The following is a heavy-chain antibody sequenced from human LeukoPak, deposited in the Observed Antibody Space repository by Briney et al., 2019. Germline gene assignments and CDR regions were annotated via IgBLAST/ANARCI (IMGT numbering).Heavy chain of an antibody. D-gene: IGHD2-2*01. V-gene: IGHV1-18*01. Sequence: ASVKVSCKASGYTFTSYGISWVRQAPGQGLEWMGWIRAYNGNTNYAQTLQGRVTMTTDTSTSTAYMELRSLRSDYTAVYYCARVGYCSSTSCYAGADYWGQGTLVTVSS. CDR2: IRAYNGNT. CDR1: GYTFTSYG. J-gene: IGHJ4*02. CDR3: ARVGYCSSTSCYAGADY.